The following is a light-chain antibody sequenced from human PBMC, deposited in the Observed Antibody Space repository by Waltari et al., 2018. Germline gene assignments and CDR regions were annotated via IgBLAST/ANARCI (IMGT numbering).Light chain of an antibody. Sequence: IQMTQSPSSVSASIGDRVIITCRASQDIGSDLAWYQQKPGTAPKVLIYGVSTLERGTPVRFSGSGSSTEFSLTISSLRPEDFGTYYCLQDNEFPLTFGGGTRVDIK. CDR1: QDIGSD. CDR2: GVS. CDR3: LQDNEFPLT. J-gene: IGKJ4*01. V-gene: IGKV1-6*01.